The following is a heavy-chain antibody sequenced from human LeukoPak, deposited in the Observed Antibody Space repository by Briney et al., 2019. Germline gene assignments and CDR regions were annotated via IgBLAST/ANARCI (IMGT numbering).Heavy chain of an antibody. V-gene: IGHV3-64*01. CDR1: GFTFSSYA. J-gene: IGHJ4*02. CDR3: ARDGRDKSNDY. Sequence: GGSLRLSCAASGFTFSSYAMHWFRQAPGKGLEYVSAISSNGGSTYYANSVKGRFTISRDNSKNTLYLQMGSLRAEDMAVYYCARDGRDKSNDYWGQGTLVTVSS. CDR2: ISSNGGST.